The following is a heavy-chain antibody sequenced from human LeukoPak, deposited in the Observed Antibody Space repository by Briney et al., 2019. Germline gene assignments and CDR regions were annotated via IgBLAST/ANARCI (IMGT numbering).Heavy chain of an antibody. CDR3: ARGKQWLVPDNWFDP. V-gene: IGHV4-59*01. CDR2: IYYSGST. CDR1: GGSFSGYY. Sequence: SETLSLTCAVYGGSFSGYYWSWIRQPPGKGLEWIGYIYYSGSTNYNPSLKSRVTISVDTSKNQFSLKLSSVTAADTAVYYCARGKQWLVPDNWFDPWGQGTLVTVSS. D-gene: IGHD6-19*01. J-gene: IGHJ5*02.